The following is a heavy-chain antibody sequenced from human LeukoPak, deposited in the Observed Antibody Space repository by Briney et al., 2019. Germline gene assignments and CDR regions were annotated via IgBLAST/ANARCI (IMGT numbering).Heavy chain of an antibody. Sequence: SETLSLTCTVSGGSISSYYWSWIRQPPGKGPEWIGYIYYSGSTNYNPSLKSRVTISVDTSKNQFSLKLSSVTAADTAVYYCARSVLQWPVNWFDPWGQGTLVTVSS. D-gene: IGHD6-19*01. J-gene: IGHJ5*02. V-gene: IGHV4-59*08. CDR2: IYYSGST. CDR3: ARSVLQWPVNWFDP. CDR1: GGSISSYY.